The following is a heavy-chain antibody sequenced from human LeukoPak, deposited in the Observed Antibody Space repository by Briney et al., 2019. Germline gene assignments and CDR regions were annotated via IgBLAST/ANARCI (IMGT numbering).Heavy chain of an antibody. CDR1: GFTFSSYS. J-gene: IGHJ4*02. CDR2: ISSSSSYI. D-gene: IGHD5-24*01. Sequence: PGGSLRLSCAASGFTFSSYSMNWVRQAPGKGLNWVSSISSSSSYIYYADSVKGRFTISRDNAKNSLYLQMNSLRAEDTAVYYCARETEMATIEDYWGQGTLVTVSS. V-gene: IGHV3-21*01. CDR3: ARETEMATIEDY.